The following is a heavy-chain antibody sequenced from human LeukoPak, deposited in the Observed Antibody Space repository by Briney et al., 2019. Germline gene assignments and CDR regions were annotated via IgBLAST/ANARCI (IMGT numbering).Heavy chain of an antibody. V-gene: IGHV4-34*01. CDR2: INHSGST. Sequence: TSETLSLTCAVYGGSFSGYYWSRIRQPPGKGLEWIGEINHSGSTNYNPSLKSRVTISVDTSKNQFSLKLSSVTAADTAVYYCARAWGSGWYIDYWGQGTLVTVSS. CDR3: ARAWGSGWYIDY. J-gene: IGHJ4*02. D-gene: IGHD6-19*01. CDR1: GGSFSGYY.